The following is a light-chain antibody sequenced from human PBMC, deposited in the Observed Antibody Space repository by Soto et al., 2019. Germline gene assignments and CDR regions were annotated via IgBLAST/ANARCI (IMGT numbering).Light chain of an antibody. Sequence: QSVLTQPPSVSGAPGQRVTISCTGTSSNIGAGYDVHWYQQLPGKAPKLLIYGNSNRPSGVPDRFSGCKSGTAASLAITGRQADDEADYYCHSYYSSLSAVIFGGGTKLTVL. CDR1: SSNIGAGYD. CDR2: GNS. CDR3: HSYYSSLSAVI. J-gene: IGLJ2*01. V-gene: IGLV1-40*01.